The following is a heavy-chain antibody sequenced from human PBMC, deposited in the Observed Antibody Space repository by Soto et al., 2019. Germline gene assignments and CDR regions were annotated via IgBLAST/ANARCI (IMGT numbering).Heavy chain of an antibody. Sequence: QVQLQESGPGLVKPSQTLSLTRTVSGVSISSGSYYWSWIRQPPGKGLEWIGFMSYSGITSYNASLKSRITMSVDTSKSQFSLSLSFVTAADTAVYYCATMGTPATGLYYFDNWGQGTLVTVSS. J-gene: IGHJ4*02. D-gene: IGHD1-7*01. CDR1: GVSISSGSYY. CDR3: ATMGTPATGLYYFDN. V-gene: IGHV4-30-4*01. CDR2: MSYSGIT.